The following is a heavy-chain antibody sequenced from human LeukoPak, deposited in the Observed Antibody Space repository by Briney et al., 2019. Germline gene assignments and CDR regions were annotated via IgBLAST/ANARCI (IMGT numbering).Heavy chain of an antibody. CDR3: ARLHSSRAEEFDP. V-gene: IGHV4-59*01. Sequence: SETLSLTCTVSGGSISGYYWSWIRQSPGKGLEWIGHIYYTGITAYNPSLGSRVTISVDRSNNQFSLRLTSVTAADTAVYYCARLHSSRAEEFDPWGRGTLVTVSS. CDR2: IYYTGIT. CDR1: GGSISGYY. J-gene: IGHJ5*02.